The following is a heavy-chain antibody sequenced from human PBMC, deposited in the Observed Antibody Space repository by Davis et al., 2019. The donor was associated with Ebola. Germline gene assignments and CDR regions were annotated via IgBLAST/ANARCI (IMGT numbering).Heavy chain of an antibody. CDR1: GFSVSDKY. D-gene: IGHD6-19*01. CDR3: ARDPSGGSGWSVGYYGMDV. J-gene: IGHJ6*04. Sequence: GGSLRLSCAGSGFSVSDKYMSWVRQAPGKGLEWVSLLYSSGSTFYADSVKGRFIISRDNYENTLYLQMNSLRVEDTAVYFCARDPSGGSGWSVGYYGMDVWGKGTTVTVSS. V-gene: IGHV3-53*01. CDR2: LYSSGST.